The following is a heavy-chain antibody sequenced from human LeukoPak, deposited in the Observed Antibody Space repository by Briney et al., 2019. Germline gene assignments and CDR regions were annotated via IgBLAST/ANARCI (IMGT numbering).Heavy chain of an antibody. CDR1: GGTFSSYA. CDR2: IIPIFGTA. J-gene: IGHJ4*02. V-gene: IGHV1-69*06. D-gene: IGHD3-10*01. Sequence: SVKVSCKASGGTFSSYAISWVRQAPGQGLEWMGGIIPIFGTANYAQKFQGRVTITADKSTSTAYMELSSLRSEDTAVYYCARGSYGSGSYLTKIFDYWGQGTLVTVSS. CDR3: ARGSYGSGSYLTKIFDY.